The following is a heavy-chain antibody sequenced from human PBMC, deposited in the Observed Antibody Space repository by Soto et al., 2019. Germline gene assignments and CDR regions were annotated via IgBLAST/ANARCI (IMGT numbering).Heavy chain of an antibody. Sequence: SLRLSCAASGFTFSSYSMNWVRQAPGKGLEWVSYISSSSSTIYYADSVKGRFTISRDNAKNSLYLQMNSLRDEDTAVYYCARDLLQLAAYYYYGMDVWGQGTTVTVSS. CDR2: ISSSSSTI. CDR3: ARDLLQLAAYYYYGMDV. D-gene: IGHD5-18*01. V-gene: IGHV3-48*02. CDR1: GFTFSSYS. J-gene: IGHJ6*02.